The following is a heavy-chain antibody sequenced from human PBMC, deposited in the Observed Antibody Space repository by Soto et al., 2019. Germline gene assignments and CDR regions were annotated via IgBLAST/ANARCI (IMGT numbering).Heavy chain of an antibody. Sequence: PSETLSLTCTVSGGSISSYYWSWIRQPPGKGLEWIGYIYYSGSTYYNPSLKSRVTISVDTSKNQFSLKLSSVTAADTAVYYCARDCSGGSCYSDYWGQGTLVTVSS. CDR1: GGSISSYY. CDR2: IYYSGST. J-gene: IGHJ4*02. CDR3: ARDCSGGSCYSDY. V-gene: IGHV4-30-4*01. D-gene: IGHD2-15*01.